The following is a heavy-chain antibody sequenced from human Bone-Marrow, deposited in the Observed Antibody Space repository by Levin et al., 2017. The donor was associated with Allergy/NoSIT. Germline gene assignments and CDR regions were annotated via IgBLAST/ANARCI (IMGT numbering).Heavy chain of an antibody. Sequence: GESLKISCAAPGFTLSSYSMNWVRQAPGKGLEWVSYISTSSTYIYYAASVKGRFTISRDNAKNSLYLQMNSLRAEDTAIYYCATTLRGSGSYQDWGQGTLVTVSS. CDR2: ISTSSTYI. CDR1: GFTLSSYS. V-gene: IGHV3-21*01. D-gene: IGHD3-10*01. CDR3: ATTLRGSGSYQD. J-gene: IGHJ4*02.